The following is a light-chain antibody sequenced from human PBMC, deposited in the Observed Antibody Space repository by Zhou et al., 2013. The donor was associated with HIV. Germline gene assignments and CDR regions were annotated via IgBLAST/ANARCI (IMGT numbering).Light chain of an antibody. J-gene: IGKJ4*01. CDR1: QDISTW. CDR3: QQSYNTPWT. CDR2: AAS. Sequence: DFQMTQSPSSVSASVGDRVVITCRASQDISTWLAWYQQKPGKAPKLLIYAASTLQSGVPSRFSGSGSGTDFTLTITSLQPDDFAIFYCQQSYNTPWTFGEGTRVEI. V-gene: IGKV1-12*01.